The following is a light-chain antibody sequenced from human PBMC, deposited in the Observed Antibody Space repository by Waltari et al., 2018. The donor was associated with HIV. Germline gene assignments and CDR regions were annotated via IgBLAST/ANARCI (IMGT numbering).Light chain of an antibody. CDR2: EDN. CDR1: SGRLASNF. V-gene: IGLV6-57*01. CDR3: QSYDSSNQWV. Sequence: NFMLAQPHSVSGSPGKTVTMSSTRSSGRLASNFVQWYRQRPDSSPTIVIYEDNQRPSGVPDRFSGSIDSSSNSASFTISGLKTEDEADYYCQSYDSSNQWVFGGGTKLTVL. J-gene: IGLJ3*02.